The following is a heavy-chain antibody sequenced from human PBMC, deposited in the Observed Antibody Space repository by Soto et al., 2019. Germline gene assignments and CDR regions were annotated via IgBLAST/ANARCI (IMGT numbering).Heavy chain of an antibody. CDR3: ARVRGGSGKSNWFDP. V-gene: IGHV4-59*01. Sequence: PSETLSLTCTVSGGSISSYYWSWIRQPPGKGLEWIGYIYYSGSTNYNPSLKSRVTISVDTSKNQFSLKLSSVTAADTAVYYCARVRGGSGKSNWFDPWGQGTLVTVSS. CDR2: IYYSGST. D-gene: IGHD2-15*01. J-gene: IGHJ5*02. CDR1: GGSISSYY.